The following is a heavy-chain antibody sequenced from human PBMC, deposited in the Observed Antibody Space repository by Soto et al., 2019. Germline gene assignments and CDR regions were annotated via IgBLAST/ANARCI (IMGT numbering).Heavy chain of an antibody. V-gene: IGHV1-69*06. J-gene: IGHJ4*02. CDR1: GGTFSSYA. D-gene: IGHD3-22*01. CDR2: IIPIVGTA. CDR3: AMRSSGYYYDRDRSFDD. Sequence: QVQLVQSGAEVKKPGSSVKVSCKASGGTFSSYAISWVRQAPGQGLEWMGGIIPIVGTANSAQKFQGRVTITADKSTRTAYMELSSLRSEDTAVYYCAMRSSGYYYDRDRSFDDWGQGTLVTVSS.